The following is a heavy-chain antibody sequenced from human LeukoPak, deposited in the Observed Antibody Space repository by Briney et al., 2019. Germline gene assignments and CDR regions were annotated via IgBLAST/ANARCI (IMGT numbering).Heavy chain of an antibody. CDR3: ASSGGVTISLGY. Sequence: SVKVSCKASGGTFSSYTISWVRQAPGQGLEWMGRIIPILGIANYAQKFQGRVTIAADKSTSTAYMELSSLRSEDTAVYYCASSGGVTISLGYWGQGTLVTVSS. CDR2: IIPILGIA. CDR1: GGTFSSYT. V-gene: IGHV1-69*02. D-gene: IGHD3-3*01. J-gene: IGHJ4*02.